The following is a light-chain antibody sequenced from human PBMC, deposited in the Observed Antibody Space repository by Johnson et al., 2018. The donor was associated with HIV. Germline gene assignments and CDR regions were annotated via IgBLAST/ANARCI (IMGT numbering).Light chain of an antibody. CDR1: SSNIGNNY. J-gene: IGLJ1*01. Sequence: HSVLTQPPSVSAAPGQKVSISCSGSSSNIGNNYVSWYQQLPGTAPKLLIYDNNKRPSGIPDRFYGSKSGTSATLSITGLQTGDEADYYCGTWDSSLSAAFGTRTKVTVL. CDR3: GTWDSSLSAA. CDR2: DNN. V-gene: IGLV1-51*01.